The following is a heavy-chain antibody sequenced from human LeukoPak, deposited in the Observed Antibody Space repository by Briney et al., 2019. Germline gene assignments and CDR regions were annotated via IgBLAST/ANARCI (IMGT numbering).Heavy chain of an antibody. CDR2: VYYSGST. D-gene: IGHD6-13*01. V-gene: IGHV4-59*04. CDR3: AASYSTSWPEIDY. CDR1: GGSITTYY. J-gene: IGHJ4*02. Sequence: SETLSLTCTVSGGSITTYYWNWIRQPPGKGLEWIGTVYYSGSTYYNPPLERRVTLFVDTSKNQFSLKLSSVTAADTAVYYCAASYSTSWPEIDYWGQGTLVTVSS.